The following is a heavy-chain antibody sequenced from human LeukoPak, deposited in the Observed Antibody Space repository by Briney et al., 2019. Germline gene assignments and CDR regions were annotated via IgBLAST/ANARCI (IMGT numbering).Heavy chain of an antibody. V-gene: IGHV4-61*02. D-gene: IGHD5-18*01. CDR3: ARIIVSGYSYGELDY. J-gene: IGHJ4*02. Sequence: SQTLSLTCTVSSGSITSGNYFWSWIRQPAGKGLEWIGRIYNSDTTSYNPSLKSRVTISIDTSKNQFSLKLSSVTAADTAVYYCARIIVSGYSYGELDYWGQGTLVTVSS. CDR2: IYNSDTT. CDR1: SGSITSGNYF.